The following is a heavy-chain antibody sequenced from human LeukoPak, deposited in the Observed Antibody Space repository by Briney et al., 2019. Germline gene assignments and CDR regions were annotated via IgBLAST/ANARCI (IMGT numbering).Heavy chain of an antibody. V-gene: IGHV3-66*04. J-gene: IGHJ4*02. D-gene: IGHD6-19*01. CDR3: ASQGEQRYNSGWPPFDY. CDR1: GFTISTNY. Sequence: GGSLRLSCTASGFTISTNYMSWVRQAPGKGLEWVSVIYSGGDTHYADSMKGRFTISRDTSKNTVYLQMNSLRGEDTAVYYCASQGEQRYNSGWPPFDYWGQGALVTVSP. CDR2: IYSGGDT.